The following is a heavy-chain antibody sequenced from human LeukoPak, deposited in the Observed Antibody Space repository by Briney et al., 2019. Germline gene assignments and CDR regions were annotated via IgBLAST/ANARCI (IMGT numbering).Heavy chain of an antibody. V-gene: IGHV3-7*01. CDR2: INQDGGEK. J-gene: IGHJ4*02. CDR3: ARVRYNSGYIFDY. D-gene: IGHD5-18*01. CDR1: GFTFSSYW. Sequence: GGSLRLSCAASGFTFSSYWMTWVRQAPGKGLEWVANINQDGGEKYYVDSAKGRSTISRDNAKNSLYLQMSSLRAEDTAVYYCARVRYNSGYIFDYWGQGTLVTVSS.